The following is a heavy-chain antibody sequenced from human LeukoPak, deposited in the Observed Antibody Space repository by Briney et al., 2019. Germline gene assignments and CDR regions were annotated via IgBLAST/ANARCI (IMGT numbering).Heavy chain of an antibody. J-gene: IGHJ4*01. D-gene: IGHD3-10*01. Sequence: GGSLRLSCAASGFTFNSYWMSWVRQAPGKGLEWVANIKPDGSEKYYVDSVKGRFTISRDNAKNSVYLQMNSLRAEDTAVYYCARQLGGSGSYWGQGTLVTVSS. CDR1: GFTFNSYW. V-gene: IGHV3-7*01. CDR2: IKPDGSEK. CDR3: ARQLGGSGSY.